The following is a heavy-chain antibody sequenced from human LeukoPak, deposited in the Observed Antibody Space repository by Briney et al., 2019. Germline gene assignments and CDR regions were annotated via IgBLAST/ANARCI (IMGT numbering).Heavy chain of an antibody. J-gene: IGHJ4*02. Sequence: APVKVSCKASGYTFTSYYMHWVRQAPGQGLEWMGIINPSGGSTSYAQKFQGRVTMTRDTSTSTVYMELSSLRSEDTAVYYCARDPSRSRISSGWYRLGDYWGQGTLVTVSS. V-gene: IGHV1-46*01. D-gene: IGHD6-19*01. CDR3: ARDPSRSRISSGWYRLGDY. CDR1: GYTFTSYY. CDR2: INPSGGST.